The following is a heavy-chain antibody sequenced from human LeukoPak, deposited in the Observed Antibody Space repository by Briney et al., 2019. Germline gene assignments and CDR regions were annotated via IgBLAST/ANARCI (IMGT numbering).Heavy chain of an antibody. Sequence: SQTLSLTCTVSGGSISSGGYYWSWIRQPPGTGLEWIGYIYHSGSTYYNPSLKSRVTISVDTSKNQFSLRLSSVTAADTAVYYCGRDCVSGIDYWGQGTLVTVSS. CDR1: GGSISSGGYY. CDR3: GRDCVSGIDY. CDR2: IYHSGST. J-gene: IGHJ4*02. D-gene: IGHD5/OR15-5a*01. V-gene: IGHV4-30-2*05.